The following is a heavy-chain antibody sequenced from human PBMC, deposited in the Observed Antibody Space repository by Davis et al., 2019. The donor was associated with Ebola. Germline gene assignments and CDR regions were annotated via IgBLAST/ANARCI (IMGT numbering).Heavy chain of an antibody. D-gene: IGHD6-19*01. CDR2: IYYSGST. CDR3: ARVGAVAGTEYLDY. CDR1: GGSISSHY. Sequence: PGGSLRLSCTVSGGSISSHYWSWIRQPPGKGLEWIGYIYYSGSTNYNPSLKSRVTISVDTSKNQFSLKLSSVTAADTAVYYCARVGAVAGTEYLDYWGQGTLVTVSS. J-gene: IGHJ4*02. V-gene: IGHV4-59*11.